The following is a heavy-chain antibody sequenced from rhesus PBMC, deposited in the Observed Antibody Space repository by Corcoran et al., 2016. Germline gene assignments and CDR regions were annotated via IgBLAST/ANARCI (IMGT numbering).Heavy chain of an antibody. V-gene: IGHV4-73*01. CDR2: VECNNAKA. CDR1: GGSISGYYF. CDR3: ARGVQPHDAFDF. Sequence: QVRLQQWGEGLVKPSETLSLTCAFYGGSISGYYFWTWIRQAPGRGREWFGNVECNNAKARYNSSLKNRVTMSKDTSKKQFYLKFNSLTAADTAIYYCARGVQPHDAFDFWGQGLRVTVSS. J-gene: IGHJ3*01. D-gene: IGHD1-1*01.